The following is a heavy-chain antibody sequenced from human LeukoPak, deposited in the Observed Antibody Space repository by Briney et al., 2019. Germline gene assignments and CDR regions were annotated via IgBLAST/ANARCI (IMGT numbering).Heavy chain of an antibody. J-gene: IGHJ3*02. D-gene: IGHD3-22*01. CDR3: ARLNYYDSSGYYDAFDI. Sequence: ASVKVSCKASGYTFTGYYMHWVRQAPGQGLEWMGWINPNSGGTNYAQKFQGRVTMTRDTSISTACMELSRLRSDDTAVYYCARLNYYDSSGYYDAFDIWGQGTMVTVSS. CDR1: GYTFTGYY. CDR2: INPNSGGT. V-gene: IGHV1-2*02.